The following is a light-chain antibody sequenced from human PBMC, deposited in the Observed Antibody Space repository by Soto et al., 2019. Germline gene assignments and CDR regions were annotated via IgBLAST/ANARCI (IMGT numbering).Light chain of an antibody. Sequence: QSVLTQPASVSGSPGQSITISCTGTSSDVGSYNLVSWYQQHPGKAPKLMIYEGSKRPSGVSNRFSGSKSVNTASLTISGLQAEDEADYYCCSYAGSSTFDVVFGGGTKLTVL. CDR3: CSYAGSSTFDVV. CDR1: SSDVGSYNL. J-gene: IGLJ2*01. CDR2: EGS. V-gene: IGLV2-23*03.